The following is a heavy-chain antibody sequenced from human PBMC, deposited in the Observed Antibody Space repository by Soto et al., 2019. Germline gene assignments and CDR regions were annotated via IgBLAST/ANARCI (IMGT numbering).Heavy chain of an antibody. CDR1: GGSFSGYY. V-gene: IGHV4-34*01. J-gene: IGHJ4*02. CDR2: INHSGST. Sequence: PSETLSLTCAVYGGSFSGYYWSWIRQPPGKGLEWIGEINHSGSTNYNPSLKSRVTISVDTSKNQFSLKLSSVTAADTTVYYCARGRPLGALRQPRTGYFDYWGQGTLVTVSS. CDR3: ARGRPLGALRQPRTGYFDY. D-gene: IGHD2-2*01.